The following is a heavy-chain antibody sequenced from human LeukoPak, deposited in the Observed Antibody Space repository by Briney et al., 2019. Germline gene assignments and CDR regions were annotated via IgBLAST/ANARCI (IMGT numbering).Heavy chain of an antibody. D-gene: IGHD3-22*01. CDR2: IYPGDSDT. J-gene: IGHJ3*02. CDR1: GYSFTGYW. CDR3: AGQGFYYDSSGYGAFDI. Sequence: GESLKISCKGSGYSFTGYWIGWVRQMPGKGLEWMGIIYPGDSDTRYSPSFQGQVTISADKSISTAYLQWSSLKASDTAMYYCAGQGFYYDSSGYGAFDIWGQGTMVTVSS. V-gene: IGHV5-51*01.